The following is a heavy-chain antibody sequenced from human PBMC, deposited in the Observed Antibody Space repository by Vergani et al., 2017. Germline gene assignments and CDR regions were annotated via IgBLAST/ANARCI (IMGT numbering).Heavy chain of an antibody. CDR3: ARHNGELDAFDI. Sequence: QVQLQESGPGLVKPSQTLSLTCTVSGGSISSGSYYWSWIRQPAGKGLEWIGRIYTSGSTNYNPSLKSRVTMSVDTSKNQFSLKLSSVTAADTAVYYCARHNGELDAFDIWGQGTMVTVSS. J-gene: IGHJ3*02. CDR2: IYTSGST. V-gene: IGHV4-61*02. CDR1: GGSISSGSYY. D-gene: IGHD1-7*01.